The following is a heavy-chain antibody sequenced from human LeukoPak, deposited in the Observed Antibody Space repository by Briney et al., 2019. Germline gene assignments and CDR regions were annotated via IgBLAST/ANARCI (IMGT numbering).Heavy chain of an antibody. CDR1: GGPLSGYY. CDR3: GKFGYGYMGLDS. J-gene: IGHJ4*02. Sequence: PSDTLSLTCRVYGGPLSGYYWPWIRQPPGKGLEWIGEINHSGCINYNPSLKSRVIMSVDTSKNQFSLNVRSVTAADTAVYYCGKFGYGYMGLDSWGQGTLVTVSS. D-gene: IGHD5-24*01. V-gene: IGHV4-34*01. CDR2: INHSGCI.